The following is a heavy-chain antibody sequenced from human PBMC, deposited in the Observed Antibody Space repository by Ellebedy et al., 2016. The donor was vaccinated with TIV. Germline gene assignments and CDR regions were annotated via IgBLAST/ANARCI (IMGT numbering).Heavy chain of an antibody. Sequence: GESLKISCAASGFTFSDYYMSWIRQAPGKGLEWVALVSYDGSSNYYADSVKGRFTISRDNSKNTLSLQMNSLRGEDSAVYYCARDAVQRYFYGVGVWGQGTTVTVSS. CDR3: ARDAVQRYFYGVGV. CDR1: GFTFSDYY. J-gene: IGHJ6*02. V-gene: IGHV3-30*03. D-gene: IGHD1-1*01. CDR2: VSYDGSSN.